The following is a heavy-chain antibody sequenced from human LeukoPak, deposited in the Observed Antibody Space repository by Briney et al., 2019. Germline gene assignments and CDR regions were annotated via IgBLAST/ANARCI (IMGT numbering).Heavy chain of an antibody. CDR2: ISSDGIHT. CDR3: SKDRPRSSFDY. Sequence: GGSLRLSCAASGFTVSSNYMSWVRQAPGKGLEWVSSISSDGIHTFYADPVKGRFTISRDNAKNSLYLQMNSLRDEDTAVYYCSKDRPRSSFDYWGQGILVTVSS. J-gene: IGHJ4*02. CDR1: GFTVSSNY. D-gene: IGHD6-6*01. V-gene: IGHV3-21*01.